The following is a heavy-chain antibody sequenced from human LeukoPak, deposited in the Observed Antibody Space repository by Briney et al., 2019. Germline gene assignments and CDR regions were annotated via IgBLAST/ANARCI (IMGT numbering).Heavy chain of an antibody. CDR3: ARTYSSSYDY. CDR2: IYYSGST. V-gene: IGHV4-59*08. D-gene: IGHD6-13*01. CDR1: GGSISSYY. Sequence: PSETLSLTCTVSGGSISSYYWSWIRQPPGKGLEWIGYIYYSGSTNYNPSLNSRVTISVDTSKNQFSLKLSSVTAADTAVYYCARTYSSSYDYWGQGTLVTVSS. J-gene: IGHJ4*02.